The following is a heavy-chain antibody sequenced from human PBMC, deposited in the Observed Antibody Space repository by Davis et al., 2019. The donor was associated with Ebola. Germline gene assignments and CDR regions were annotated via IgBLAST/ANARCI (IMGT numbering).Heavy chain of an antibody. D-gene: IGHD5-12*01. V-gene: IGHV1-69*06. CDR1: LCTFRSYA. J-gene: IGHJ4*02. CDR3: ARDLAQRGGGYAVDS. Sequence: SSVTVPRQASLCTFRSYALSWLRQPPRQGLEWLGGIIPTFGTANYAQKFQGRVTITADKSTSTAYMELSSLRAEDTAVYYCARDLAQRGGGYAVDSWGQGALVTVSS. CDR2: IIPTFGTA.